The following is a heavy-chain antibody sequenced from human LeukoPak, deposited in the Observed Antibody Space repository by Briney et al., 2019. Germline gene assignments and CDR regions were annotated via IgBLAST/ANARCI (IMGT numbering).Heavy chain of an antibody. V-gene: IGHV3-7*04. D-gene: IGHD6-6*01. CDR3: ARGGSDSDY. Sequence: PTGGSLRPSCEASGFTFSNYWMTWVRQAPGKGLEWVANIKQDGSDENYVDSVKGRFTIPRDNGKNSLYLQMNSLRAEDTAVYYCARGGSDSDYWGQGTLVTVSS. CDR1: GFTFSNYW. CDR2: IKQDGSDE. J-gene: IGHJ4*02.